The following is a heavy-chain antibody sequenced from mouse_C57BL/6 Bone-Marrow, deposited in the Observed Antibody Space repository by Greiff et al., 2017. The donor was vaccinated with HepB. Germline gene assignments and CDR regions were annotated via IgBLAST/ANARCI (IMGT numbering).Heavy chain of an antibody. D-gene: IGHD1-1*01. CDR1: GFNIKDDY. CDR3: TIYNNGSSYDWYFDV. CDR2: IDPENGDT. V-gene: IGHV14-4*01. Sequence: VQLQQSGAELVRPGASVKLSCTASGFNIKDDYMHWVKQRPEQGLEWIGWIDPENGDTEYASKFQGKATITADTSSNTAYLLLSSLTSEDTAVYYCTIYNNGSSYDWYFDVWGTGTTVTVSS. J-gene: IGHJ1*03.